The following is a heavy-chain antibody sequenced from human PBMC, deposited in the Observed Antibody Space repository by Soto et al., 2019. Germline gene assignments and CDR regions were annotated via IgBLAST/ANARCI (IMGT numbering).Heavy chain of an antibody. CDR1: GFTFSSYA. CDR2: ISGSGGST. Sequence: GSLRLSCAASGFTFSSYAMSWVRQAPGKGLEWVSVISGSGGSTYYADSVRGRFTISRDNSKNTLYLQMNSLRAEDTAVYYCAKRAWGYFYFDYWGQGTLVTVSS. D-gene: IGHD1-26*01. V-gene: IGHV3-23*01. CDR3: AKRAWGYFYFDY. J-gene: IGHJ4*02.